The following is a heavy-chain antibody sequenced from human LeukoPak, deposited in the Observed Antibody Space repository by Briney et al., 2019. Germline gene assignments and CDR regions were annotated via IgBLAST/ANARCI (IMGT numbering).Heavy chain of an antibody. CDR2: IYTSGST. CDR3: ARVGPLEYSSSSTIYYYYMDV. Sequence: SETLSLTCTVSGGSISSYYWSWIRQPPGKGLEWIGYIYTSGSTNYNPSLKSRVTISVDTSKNQFSLKLSSVTAADTAAYYCARVGPLEYSSSSTIYYYYMDVWGKGTTVTVSS. CDR1: GGSISSYY. D-gene: IGHD6-6*01. V-gene: IGHV4-4*09. J-gene: IGHJ6*03.